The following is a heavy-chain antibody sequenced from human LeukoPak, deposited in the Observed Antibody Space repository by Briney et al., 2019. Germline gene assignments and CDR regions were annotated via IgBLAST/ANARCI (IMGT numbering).Heavy chain of an antibody. CDR1: GFTFSGST. V-gene: IGHV3-73*01. CDR2: IKSKTNKYAT. J-gene: IGHJ4*02. CDR3: TRGGDSDY. Sequence: GGSLRVSCAASGFTFSGSTVHWVRQASGKGLEWVGRIKSKTNKYATAYAASVKGRFTISRDDSKNTAYLQMNSLKTEDTAVYYCTRGGDSDYWGQGTLVTVSS. D-gene: IGHD2-21*02.